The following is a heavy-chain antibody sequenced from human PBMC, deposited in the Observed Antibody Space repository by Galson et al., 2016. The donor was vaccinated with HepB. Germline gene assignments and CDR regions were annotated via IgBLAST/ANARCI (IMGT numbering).Heavy chain of an antibody. CDR3: AKANSHYYYGIDV. V-gene: IGHV3-30*18. J-gene: IGHJ6*02. Sequence: SLRLSCAASGFTFNGHGMHWARQAPGKGLEWVAVISHDGGEIHYAESVKDRLTISRDNSRNTLYLEINSLRADDTAVFYCAKANSHYYYGIDVWGQGTTAIVSS. D-gene: IGHD2/OR15-2a*01. CDR1: GFTFNGHG. CDR2: ISHDGGEI.